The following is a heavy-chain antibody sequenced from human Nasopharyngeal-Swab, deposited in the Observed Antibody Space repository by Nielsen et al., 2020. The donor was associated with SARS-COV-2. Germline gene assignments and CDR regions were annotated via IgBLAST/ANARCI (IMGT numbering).Heavy chain of an antibody. CDR1: GFTFSNYA. D-gene: IGHD1-26*01. CDR2: ISGGGST. Sequence: GGSLRLSCAASGFTFSNYAMSWVRQAPGKGLEWVSTISGGGSTYYADSVKGRFTISRGNSNNTLYLQMNSLRGVDTAVYYCARQDRLGAYSFDYWGQGTLVTVSS. V-gene: IGHV3-23*01. CDR3: ARQDRLGAYSFDY. J-gene: IGHJ4*02.